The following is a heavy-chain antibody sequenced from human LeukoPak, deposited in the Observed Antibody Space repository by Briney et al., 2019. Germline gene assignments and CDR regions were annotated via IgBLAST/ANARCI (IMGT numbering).Heavy chain of an antibody. CDR1: GFTFSTSW. D-gene: IGHD3-22*01. J-gene: IGHJ4*02. Sequence: GGSLRLSCATSGFTFSTSWMHWVRQAPGKGLEWVSAISGSGGSTYYADSVKGRFTISRDNSKNTLYLQMNSLRAEDTAVYYCAKDWLHDSSGYYYGLDYWGQGTLVTVSS. V-gene: IGHV3-23*01. CDR2: ISGSGGST. CDR3: AKDWLHDSSGYYYGLDY.